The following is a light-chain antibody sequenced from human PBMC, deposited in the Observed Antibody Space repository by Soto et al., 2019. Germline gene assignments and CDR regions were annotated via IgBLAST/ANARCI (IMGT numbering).Light chain of an antibody. CDR1: SSDVGGYSF. J-gene: IGLJ2*01. CDR2: DVS. V-gene: IGLV2-14*01. Sequence: QAVVTQPASVSGSPGQSITISCTGTSSDVGGYSFVSWYQQHPGKAPKLMIYDVSNRPSGVSNRFSGSKSGNTASLTISGLQAEDEADDYCSSDTSSSTLVVVGGGTKLTVL. CDR3: SSDTSSSTLVV.